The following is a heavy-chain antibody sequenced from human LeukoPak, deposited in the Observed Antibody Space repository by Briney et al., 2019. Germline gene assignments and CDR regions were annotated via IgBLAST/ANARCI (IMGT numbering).Heavy chain of an antibody. V-gene: IGHV3-43*02. CDR1: GFTFDDYA. Sequence: GGSLRLSCAASGFTFDDYAMHWVRQAPGKGLEWFPLIRGDGGSTYYEDSVKGRFTISRDNSKNSLYLQMNSLRTEDTALYYCAKDMRTDCSGGSCYLTYYYYYYYGMDVWGQGTTVTVSS. D-gene: IGHD2-15*01. J-gene: IGHJ6*02. CDR3: AKDMRTDCSGGSCYLTYYYYYYYGMDV. CDR2: IRGDGGST.